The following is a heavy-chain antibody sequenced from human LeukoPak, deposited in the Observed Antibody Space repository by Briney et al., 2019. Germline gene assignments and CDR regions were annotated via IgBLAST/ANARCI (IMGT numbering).Heavy chain of an antibody. D-gene: IGHD2-2*01. CDR1: GYTFTSYA. V-gene: IGHV1-18*01. J-gene: IGHJ6*02. CDR3: AREAVVVPAAMIYYYYGMDV. Sequence: ASVKVSCKASGYTFTSYAMNWVRQAPGQGLEWMGWISAYNGNTNYAQKLQGRVTMTTDTSTSTAYMELRSLRSDDTAVYYCAREAVVVPAAMIYYYYGMDVWGQGTTVTVSS. CDR2: ISAYNGNT.